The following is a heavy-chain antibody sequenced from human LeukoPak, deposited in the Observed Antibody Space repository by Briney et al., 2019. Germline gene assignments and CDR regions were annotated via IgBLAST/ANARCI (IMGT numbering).Heavy chain of an antibody. D-gene: IGHD1-26*01. CDR1: GFTFSGSA. CDR3: TRDSGTYNWFDP. V-gene: IGHV3-73*01. J-gene: IGHJ5*02. CDR2: IDKKDKGYATAT. Sequence: GGSLRLSCAASGFTFSGSAIHWVRQSSGKGLEWVGQIDKKDKGYATATAYAVSVKGRFTISRDDSINTAYLQMKSLKTEDTALYYCTRDSGTYNWFDPWGQGTLVTVSS.